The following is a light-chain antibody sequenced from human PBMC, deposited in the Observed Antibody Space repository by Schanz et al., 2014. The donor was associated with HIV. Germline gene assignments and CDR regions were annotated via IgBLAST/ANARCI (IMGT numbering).Light chain of an antibody. CDR3: TSYTTNRTVA. CDR2: EVS. J-gene: IGLJ3*02. V-gene: IGLV2-14*02. Sequence: QSALTQPASVSGFPGQSITISCTGTSSDVGNYNLVSWYQQHPGKAPKLIIYEVSKRPSGVSDRFSGSKSANTASLAISGLQADDEGDYYCTSYTTNRTVAFGGGTKLTVL. CDR1: SSDVGNYNL.